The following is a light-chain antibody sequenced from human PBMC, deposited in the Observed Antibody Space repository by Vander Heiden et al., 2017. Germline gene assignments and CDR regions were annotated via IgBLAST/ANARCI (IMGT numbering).Light chain of an antibody. V-gene: IGLV3-21*02. CDR3: QEWDSIGDHLV. CDR1: NIGSKS. J-gene: IGLJ2*01. Sequence: SYVLTQPPSLSVAPGQTARITRGGDNIGSKSVNWYQQKSGQAPVLVVYDDRGRTSGIPERVAGINSGNTANLANSRVEAGDEAEDYCQEWDSIGDHLVFGGGTKLSVL. CDR2: DDR.